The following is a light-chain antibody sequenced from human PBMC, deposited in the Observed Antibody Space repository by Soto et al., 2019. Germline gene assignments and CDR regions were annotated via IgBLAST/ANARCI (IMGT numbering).Light chain of an antibody. CDR3: QQYNNWPRGT. J-gene: IGKJ1*01. Sequence: EIVMTQYPATLSVSPGERATRSCRASQSVSSNLAWYQQKPGQAPRLLIYGASTRATGIPARFSGSGSGTEFTLTISSLQSEDFAVYYCQQYNNWPRGTVGPGTKVEIK. V-gene: IGKV3-15*01. CDR1: QSVSSN. CDR2: GAS.